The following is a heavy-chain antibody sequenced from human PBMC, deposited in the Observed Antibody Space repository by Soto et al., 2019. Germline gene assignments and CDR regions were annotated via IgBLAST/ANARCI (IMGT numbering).Heavy chain of an antibody. Sequence: QVQLVQSGAEVKKPGSSVKVSCKASGGTFSSYAISWVRQAPGQGLEWMGGIIPISGTANYAQKFQGSVTITADESTSTAYMELSSLRSEDTAVYYCARSQGSSTSLEICYYYYYGMDVWGQGTTVTVSS. CDR1: GGTFSSYA. V-gene: IGHV1-69*01. D-gene: IGHD2-2*01. CDR3: ARSQGSSTSLEICYYYYYGMDV. J-gene: IGHJ6*02. CDR2: IIPISGTA.